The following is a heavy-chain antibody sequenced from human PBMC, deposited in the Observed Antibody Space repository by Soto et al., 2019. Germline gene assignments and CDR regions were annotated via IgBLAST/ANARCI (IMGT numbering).Heavy chain of an antibody. CDR1: GFTFSSYG. Sequence: LRLSCAASGFTFSSYGMHWVRQAPGKGLEWVAVIWYDGSNKYYADSVKGRFTISRDNSKNTLYLQMNSLRAEDTAVYYCARDWAVLRFLESPSGMDVWGQGTTVTVSS. J-gene: IGHJ6*02. CDR3: ARDWAVLRFLESPSGMDV. D-gene: IGHD3-3*01. CDR2: IWYDGSNK. V-gene: IGHV3-33*01.